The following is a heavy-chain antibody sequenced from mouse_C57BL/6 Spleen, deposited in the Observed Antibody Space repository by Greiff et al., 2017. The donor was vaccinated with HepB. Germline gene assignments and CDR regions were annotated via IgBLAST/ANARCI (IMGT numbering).Heavy chain of an antibody. D-gene: IGHD3-2*02. CDR2: IWTGGGT. CDR3: ARNGDSSGYDYAMDY. V-gene: IGHV2-9-1*01. J-gene: IGHJ4*01. CDR1: GFSLTSYA. Sequence: QVQLQQSGPGLVAPSQSLSITCTVSGFSLTSYAISWVRQPPGKGLEWLGVIWTGGGTNYNSALKSRLSISKDNSKSQVFLKMNSLQTDDTARYYCARNGDSSGYDYAMDYWGQGTSVTVSS.